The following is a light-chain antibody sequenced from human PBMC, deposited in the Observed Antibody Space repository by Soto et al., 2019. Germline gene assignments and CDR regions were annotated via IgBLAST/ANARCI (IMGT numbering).Light chain of an antibody. Sequence: EIAMTQSPATLSVSPGERATLSCRASQSFSSNLAWYQQKPGQAPRLLIYGASTRATGVPARFSGSGSGTEFTLTISSLQSEDFAVYYCQQYNNWPRTFGQGTRLEIK. CDR3: QQYNNWPRT. CDR1: QSFSSN. V-gene: IGKV3-15*01. CDR2: GAS. J-gene: IGKJ5*01.